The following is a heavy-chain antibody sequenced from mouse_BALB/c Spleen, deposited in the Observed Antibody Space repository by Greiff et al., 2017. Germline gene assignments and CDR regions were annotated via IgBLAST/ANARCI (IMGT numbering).Heavy chain of an antibody. V-gene: IGHV5-17*02. Sequence: EVQVVESGGGLVQPGGSRKLSCAASGFTFSSFGMHWVRQAPEKGLEWVAYISSGSSTIYYADTVKGRFTISRDNPKNTLFLQMTSLRSEDTAMYYCARWNAMDYWGQGTTLTVAS. CDR3: ARWNAMDY. D-gene: IGHD1-1*02. J-gene: IGHJ2*01. CDR1: GFTFSSFG. CDR2: ISSGSSTI.